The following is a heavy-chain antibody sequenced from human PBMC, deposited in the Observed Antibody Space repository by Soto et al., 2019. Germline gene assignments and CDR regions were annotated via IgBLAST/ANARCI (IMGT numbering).Heavy chain of an antibody. CDR2: ISGSGAST. D-gene: IGHD2-8*01. V-gene: IGHV3-23*01. Sequence: PVGSLRLSCTASGFTFSTYAMSWVRQAPGKGLEWVSAISGSGASTYYADSVQGRFTVSRDNYMNTLCLQMNSLRIEDTAVYYCAHPRGYGVFDAYDIWGQGTMVTVSS. J-gene: IGHJ3*02. CDR1: GFTFSTYA. CDR3: AHPRGYGVFDAYDI.